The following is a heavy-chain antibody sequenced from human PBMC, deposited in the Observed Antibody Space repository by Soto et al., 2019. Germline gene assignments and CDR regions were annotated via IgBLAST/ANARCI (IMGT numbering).Heavy chain of an antibody. V-gene: IGHV4-34*01. Sequence: SETLSLTCAVYGVSFSGYYWSWIRQPPGKGLEWIGEINHSGSTNYNPSLKSRVTISVDTSKNQFSLKLSSVTAADTAVYYCARTSSPFTIFGVVTRAHAFDIWGQGTMVTVSS. CDR3: ARTSSPFTIFGVVTRAHAFDI. CDR1: GVSFSGYY. J-gene: IGHJ3*02. D-gene: IGHD3-3*01. CDR2: INHSGST.